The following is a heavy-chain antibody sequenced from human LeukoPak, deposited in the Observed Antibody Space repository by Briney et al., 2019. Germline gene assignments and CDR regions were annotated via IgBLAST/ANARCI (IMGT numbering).Heavy chain of an antibody. CDR1: GGSFSGYY. D-gene: IGHD6-6*01. CDR2: INHSGST. V-gene: IGHV4-34*01. CDR3: ARRYGSSSPDY. Sequence: PSETLSLTCAVYGGSFSGYYWSWIRQPPGKGLEWIGEINHSGSTNYNPSLKSRVTISVDTSKNQFSLKLSSVTAADTAVYYCARRYGSSSPDYWGQGTLVTVSS. J-gene: IGHJ4*02.